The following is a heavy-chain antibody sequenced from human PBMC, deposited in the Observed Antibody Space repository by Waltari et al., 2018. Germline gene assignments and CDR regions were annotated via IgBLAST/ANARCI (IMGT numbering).Heavy chain of an antibody. CDR3: ARWVVVNDAFDI. Sequence: QVQLVESGGGVVQPGRSLRLSCAASGFTFSSYAMHWVRQAPGKGLGWVAVISYDGSNKYYAASVKGRFTISRDNSKNTLYLQMNSLRAEDTAVYYCARWVVVNDAFDIWGQGTMVTVSS. D-gene: IGHD2-15*01. CDR1: GFTFSSYA. J-gene: IGHJ3*02. CDR2: ISYDGSNK. V-gene: IGHV3-30*01.